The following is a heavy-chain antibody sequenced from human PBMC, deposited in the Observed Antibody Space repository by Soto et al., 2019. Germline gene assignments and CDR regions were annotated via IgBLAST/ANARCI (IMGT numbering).Heavy chain of an antibody. V-gene: IGHV3-53*04. CDR3: ARWASSGWYYFDY. J-gene: IGHJ4*02. Sequence: PGGSLRLSCAASGFTVSSNYMSWVRQAPGKGLEWVSVIYSGGSTYYADSVKGRFTISRHNSKNTLYLQMNSLRAEDTAVYYCARWASSGWYYFDYWGQGTLVTVSS. CDR2: IYSGGST. D-gene: IGHD6-19*01. CDR1: GFTVSSNY.